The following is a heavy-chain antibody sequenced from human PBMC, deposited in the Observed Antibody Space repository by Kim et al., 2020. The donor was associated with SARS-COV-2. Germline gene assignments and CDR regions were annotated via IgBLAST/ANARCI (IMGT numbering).Heavy chain of an antibody. CDR3: ARAPRPTGNTPAYYYYGMDV. CDR1: GGSVSSGSYY. CDR2: IYYSGST. V-gene: IGHV4-61*01. Sequence: SETLSLTCTVSGGSVSSGSYYWSWIRQPPGKGLEWIGYIYYSGSTNYNPSLKSRVTISVDTSKNQFSLKLSSVTAADTAVYYCARAPRPTGNTPAYYYYGMDVWGQGTTVTVSS. J-gene: IGHJ6*02. D-gene: IGHD4-17*01.